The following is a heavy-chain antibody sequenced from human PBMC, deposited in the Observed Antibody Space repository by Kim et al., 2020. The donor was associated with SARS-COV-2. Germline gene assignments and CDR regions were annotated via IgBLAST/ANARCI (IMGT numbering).Heavy chain of an antibody. Sequence: SETLYLTCTVSGGSISSSSYYWGWIRQPPGKGREWIGSIYYSGSTYYNPSLKSRVTISVDTSKNQFSLKLSAVTAADTAVYYCARHGGGSILRVVNAGY. CDR3: ARHGGGSILRVVNAGY. D-gene: IGHD2-8*02. CDR2: IYYSGST. J-gene: IGHJ4*03. CDR1: GGSISSSSYY. V-gene: IGHV4-39*01.